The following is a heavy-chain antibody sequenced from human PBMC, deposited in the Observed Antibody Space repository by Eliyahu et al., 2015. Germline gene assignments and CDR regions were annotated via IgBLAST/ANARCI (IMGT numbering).Heavy chain of an antibody. V-gene: IGHV1-69*04. D-gene: IGHD3-10*01. Sequence: QVHLVQSGAEVKKPGSSVKVSCKASGGTFSXFPISWVRQAPGQGLEWMGRIIPILGITNYAQKFQGTVTITADKSTSTAYLELSSLRSEDTAIYYCATEGGESEMQRTFDYWGQGTLVTVSS. CDR1: GGTFSXFP. CDR3: ATEGGESEMQRTFDY. CDR2: IIPILGIT. J-gene: IGHJ4*02.